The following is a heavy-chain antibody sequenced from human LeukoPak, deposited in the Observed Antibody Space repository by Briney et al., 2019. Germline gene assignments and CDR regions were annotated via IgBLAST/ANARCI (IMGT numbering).Heavy chain of an antibody. CDR3: ARGLRYCSGGRCYFSPPYYYYMDV. V-gene: IGHV1-8*01. J-gene: IGHJ6*03. D-gene: IGHD2-15*01. CDR1: GYTFTSFD. Sequence: ASVKVSCKASGYTFTSFDMNWVRQAAGQGLEWMGWMNPNSGNTGYAQKFQGRVTMTRNTSISTAYMELSSLRSEDTAVYYCARGLRYCSGGRCYFSPPYYYYMDVWGKGTTVTISS. CDR2: MNPNSGNT.